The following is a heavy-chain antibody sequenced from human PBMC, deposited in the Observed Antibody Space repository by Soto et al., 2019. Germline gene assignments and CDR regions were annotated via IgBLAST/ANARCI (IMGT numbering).Heavy chain of an antibody. Sequence: EVQLVESGGGLVQPGGSLKLSCAASGFTFSGSAMHWVRQASGKGLEWVGRIRSKANSYATAYAASVKGRFTISRDDSKTTAYLQMNSLKTEDTAVYYCTRGAGGPLDYWGQGTLVTVSS. CDR1: GFTFSGSA. V-gene: IGHV3-73*01. J-gene: IGHJ4*02. CDR2: IRSKANSYAT. CDR3: TRGAGGPLDY. D-gene: IGHD3-10*01.